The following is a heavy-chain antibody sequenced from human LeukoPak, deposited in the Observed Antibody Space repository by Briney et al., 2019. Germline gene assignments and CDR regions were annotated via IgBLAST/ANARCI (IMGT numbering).Heavy chain of an antibody. CDR1: GYTFSGYY. Sequence: ASVKVSCKASGYTFSGYYMHWVRQAPGQGLEWMGWIDPNSGGTNYAQKFQGRVTMTRDTSISTSYMELSRLRSDDTAVYYCARDTALNNVRYFDWLPSQHLNYYYYYYMDVWGKGTTVTVSS. CDR2: IDPNSGGT. V-gene: IGHV1-2*02. CDR3: ARDTALNNVRYFDWLPSQHLNYYYYYYMDV. J-gene: IGHJ6*03. D-gene: IGHD3-9*01.